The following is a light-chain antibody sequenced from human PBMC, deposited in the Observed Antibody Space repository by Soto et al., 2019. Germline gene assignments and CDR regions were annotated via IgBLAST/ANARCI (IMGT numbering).Light chain of an antibody. J-gene: IGLJ1*01. V-gene: IGLV1-40*01. CDR3: QSYDSSLTALYV. Sequence: QSVLTQPPSVSGAPGQRVTISCTGSSSNIGAGYDVQWYQQLPGTAPKLLMYGNTNRPSGVPDRFSGSKSGTSASLAITGXQAXDEADYYCQSYDSSLTALYVFGTGTKLTVL. CDR1: SSNIGAGYD. CDR2: GNT.